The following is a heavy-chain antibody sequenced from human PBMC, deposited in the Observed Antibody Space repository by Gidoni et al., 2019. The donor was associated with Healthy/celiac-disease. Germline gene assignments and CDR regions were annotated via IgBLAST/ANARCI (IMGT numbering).Heavy chain of an antibody. V-gene: IGHV4-61*01. J-gene: IGHJ4*02. CDR2: IYYSGST. CDR3: ARYVIRAAAYYFDY. CDR1: GGPVSSCSYY. Sequence: QVQLQESGPGLVKPSETLSLNWPVPGGPVSSCSYYWSWTRQHPGKGLAWIGYIYYSGSTNYNPALKSRVTISVDTSKNQFSLKLSAVTAADTAMYYCARYVIRAAAYYFDYWGQGTLVTVSS. D-gene: IGHD2-15*01.